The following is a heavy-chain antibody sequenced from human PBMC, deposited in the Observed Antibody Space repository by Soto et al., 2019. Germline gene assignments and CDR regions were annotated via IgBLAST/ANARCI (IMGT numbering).Heavy chain of an antibody. Sequence: EVQLVESGGGLVKPGGSLRLSCAASGFTFSNAWMNWVRQAPGKGLEWVGRIKSKTDGGTTDYAAPVKGRFTIARGDSKTTLYLQMNSLKTEDTAVYYCTTPYYDFWSGYLTEIYWGQGTLVTVSS. CDR3: TTPYYDFWSGYLTEIY. V-gene: IGHV3-15*07. CDR2: IKSKTDGGTT. J-gene: IGHJ4*02. D-gene: IGHD3-3*01. CDR1: GFTFSNAW.